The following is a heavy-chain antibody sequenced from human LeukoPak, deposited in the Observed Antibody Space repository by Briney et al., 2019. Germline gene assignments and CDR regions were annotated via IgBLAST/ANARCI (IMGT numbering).Heavy chain of an antibody. CDR3: ARHLQDTAMVSPLYYFDN. J-gene: IGHJ4*02. CDR2: IYYSGST. Sequence: SETLSLTCTVSGGSISGYYWSWIRQPPGKGLEWIGYIYYSGSTKYSPSLKSRVTISVDTSKNQFSLRLSSVTAADTAVYYCARHLQDTAMVSPLYYFDNWGQGTLVTVSS. CDR1: GGSISGYY. D-gene: IGHD5-18*01. V-gene: IGHV4-59*08.